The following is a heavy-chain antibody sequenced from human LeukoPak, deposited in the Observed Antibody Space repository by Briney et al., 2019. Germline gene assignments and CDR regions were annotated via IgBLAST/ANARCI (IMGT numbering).Heavy chain of an antibody. CDR2: INPNNGGT. Sequence: EASVKVSCKASGYTFTGYYMHWVRQAPGQGLEWMGWINPNNGGTNFAQKFQGRVTMTRDTSISTAYMDLSRLRSDDTAVYYCAREPRYYYGMDVWGQGTTVTVSS. CDR3: AREPRYYYGMDV. J-gene: IGHJ6*02. CDR1: GYTFTGYY. V-gene: IGHV1-2*02.